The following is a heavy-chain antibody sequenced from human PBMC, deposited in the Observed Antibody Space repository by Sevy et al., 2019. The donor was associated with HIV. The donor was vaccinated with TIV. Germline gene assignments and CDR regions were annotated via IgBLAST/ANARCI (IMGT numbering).Heavy chain of an antibody. Sequence: GGSLRLSCEVSGFNVNNYGMHWVRQAPGKGLEWVAMVPYDGSKSHYVDSVKGRFTISRDYSENTLYLQMNNLRVEDTAVYYCARHHNTGWCNWFDPWGQGTLVTVSS. CDR3: ARHHNTGWCNWFDP. CDR2: VPYDGSKS. V-gene: IGHV3-30*03. J-gene: IGHJ5*02. CDR1: GFNVNNYG. D-gene: IGHD3-9*01.